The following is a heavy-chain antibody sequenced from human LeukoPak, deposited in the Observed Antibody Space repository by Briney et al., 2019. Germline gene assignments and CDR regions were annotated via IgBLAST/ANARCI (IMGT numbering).Heavy chain of an antibody. CDR3: ARAVVAGEDYYYGMDV. CDR1: GFTFSSYA. D-gene: IGHD2-15*01. CDR2: IRYDGSNK. V-gene: IGHV3-30*02. Sequence: PGGSLRLSCAASGFTFSSYAMHWVRQAPGKGLEWVAFIRYDGSNKYYADSVKGRFTISRDNSKNTLYLQMNSLRAEDTAVYYCARAVVAGEDYYYGMDVWGQGTTVTVSS. J-gene: IGHJ6*02.